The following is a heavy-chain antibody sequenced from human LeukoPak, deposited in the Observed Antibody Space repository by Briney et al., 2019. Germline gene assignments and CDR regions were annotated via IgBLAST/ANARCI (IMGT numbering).Heavy chain of an antibody. V-gene: IGHV3-53*01. CDR3: ARSVVAYSDAFDL. Sequence: GGSLRLSCAASGFTVSSNYMSWVRQAPGKGLEWVSVIYSGGTTKYADSVKGRFTISRDNSKNTLYLKMNSLRAEDTAVYYCARSVVAYSDAFDLWGQGTMVTVSS. CDR2: IYSGGTT. J-gene: IGHJ3*01. CDR1: GFTVSSNY. D-gene: IGHD2-15*01.